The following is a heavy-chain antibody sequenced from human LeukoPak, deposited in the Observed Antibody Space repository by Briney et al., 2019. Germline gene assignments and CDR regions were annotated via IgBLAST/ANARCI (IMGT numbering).Heavy chain of an antibody. J-gene: IGHJ4*02. CDR1: GFTFTAYW. CDR3: TRDIGGPVDF. Sequence: GGSLRLSCAASGFTFTAYWMDWVRRVPRKGLVWVSRINTDGSSKTYADSVKGRFTISRDNAENTLYLQMNSLRAEDTAVYYCTRDIGGPVDFWGQGTLVTVSP. CDR2: INTDGSSK. D-gene: IGHD3-16*01. V-gene: IGHV3-74*01.